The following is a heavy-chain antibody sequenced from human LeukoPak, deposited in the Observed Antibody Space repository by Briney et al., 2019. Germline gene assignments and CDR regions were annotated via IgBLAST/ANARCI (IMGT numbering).Heavy chain of an antibody. CDR1: GFTFSSYW. CDR2: IKQDGSEK. V-gene: IGHV3-7*01. Sequence: GGSLRLSCAASGFTFSSYWMSWVRQAPGKGLEWVANIKQDGSEKYYVDSVKGRFTISRDNAKNSLYLQMNSLRAEDTAVYYCARGIGYCSSTSCYYYFDYWGQGTLVTVSS. J-gene: IGHJ4*02. CDR3: ARGIGYCSSTSCYYYFDY. D-gene: IGHD2-2*01.